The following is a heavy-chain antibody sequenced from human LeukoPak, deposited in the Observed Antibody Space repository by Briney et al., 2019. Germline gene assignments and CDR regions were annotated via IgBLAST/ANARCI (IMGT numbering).Heavy chain of an antibody. J-gene: IGHJ4*02. CDR2: IYYSGST. CDR3: AREAACGGDCYSPLFDY. Sequence: PSETLSLTCTVSGVSISSYYWSWVRQPPGKGLEWIGYIYYSGSTNYNPSLKSRVTISVDTSNNQFSLKLSSVTAADTAVYYCAREAACGGDCYSPLFDYWGQGTLVTVSS. CDR1: GVSISSYY. V-gene: IGHV4-59*12. D-gene: IGHD2-21*02.